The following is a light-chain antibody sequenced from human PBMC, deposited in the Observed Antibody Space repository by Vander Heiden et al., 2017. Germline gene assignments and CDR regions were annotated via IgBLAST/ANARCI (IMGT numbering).Light chain of an antibody. J-gene: IGKJ2*01. CDR2: WAS. CDR3: QQYYTTPYT. CDR1: QSVLYSSNNKNY. Sequence: IVMTQSPDSLAETLGERATINCKSSQSVLYSSNNKNYLVWYQQKPGQPPKLLIYWASTRESGVPDRFSGSASGTDFTLTISSLQAEDVAVYYCQQYYTTPYTFGQGTKLEIK. V-gene: IGKV4-1*01.